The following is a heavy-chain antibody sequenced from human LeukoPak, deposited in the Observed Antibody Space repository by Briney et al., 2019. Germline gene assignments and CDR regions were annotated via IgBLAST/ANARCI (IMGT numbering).Heavy chain of an antibody. J-gene: IGHJ5*02. D-gene: IGHD3-10*01. CDR3: TTDPSGTLPVGP. Sequence: GGSLRLSCAAYGFTFSNAWMSWVRQAPGKGLEWVGRIKSKTDGGTTDYAAPVKGRFTISRDDSKNTLYLQMNSLKTEDTAVYYCTTDPSGTLPVGPWGQGTLVTVSS. CDR1: GFTFSNAW. CDR2: IKSKTDGGTT. V-gene: IGHV3-15*01.